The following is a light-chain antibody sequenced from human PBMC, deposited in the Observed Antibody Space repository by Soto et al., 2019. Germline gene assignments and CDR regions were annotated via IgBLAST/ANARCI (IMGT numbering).Light chain of an antibody. V-gene: IGKV3D-20*02. CDR1: HSVSSSY. CDR2: DAS. Sequence: EIVLAQSPGTLSLSPGERATLSCRASHSVSSSYLAWYQQKPGQAPRLLIYDASNRATGIPARFSGSGSGTDFTLTISSVEPEDSAVYYCQQRGNWPLTFGPGTKVDIK. CDR3: QQRGNWPLT. J-gene: IGKJ3*01.